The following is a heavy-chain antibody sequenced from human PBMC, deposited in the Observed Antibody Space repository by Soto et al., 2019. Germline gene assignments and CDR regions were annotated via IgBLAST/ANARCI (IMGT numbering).Heavy chain of an antibody. V-gene: IGHV3-30-3*01. D-gene: IGHD3-10*01. CDR2: ISFDGTST. Sequence: HPGGSLRLSCAASGFIFNDYAMNWVRQAPGKGLECMAVISFDGTSTYYADSVRGRFTISRDNSKNTLYLQLNSLRGEDTAVYYCAREGILTMVNDYWGQGTLVTVSS. CDR3: AREGILTMVNDY. CDR1: GFIFNDYA. J-gene: IGHJ4*02.